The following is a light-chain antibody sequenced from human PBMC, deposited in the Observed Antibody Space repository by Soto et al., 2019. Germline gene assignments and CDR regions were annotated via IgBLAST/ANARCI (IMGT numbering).Light chain of an antibody. CDR2: GAS. Sequence: EVVMTQSPATLSASPGERATLSCWASETVATNLAWYQQKPGQAPRLLISGASTRAAGISDRFRGSGSGTEFTLTISSLRSEDSGIYYCQQYFEWHPMTFGQGTKVEI. J-gene: IGKJ1*01. CDR3: QQYFEWHPMT. CDR1: ETVATN. V-gene: IGKV3-15*01.